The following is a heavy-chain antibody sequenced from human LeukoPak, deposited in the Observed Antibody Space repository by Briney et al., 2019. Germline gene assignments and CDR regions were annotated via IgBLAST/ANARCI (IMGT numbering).Heavy chain of an antibody. CDR2: INHSGST. J-gene: IGHJ6*03. V-gene: IGHV4-34*01. Sequence: SETLSLTCAVYGGSFSGYYWSWIRQPPGKGLEFIGGINHSGSTNYNPSLKSRVTVSVDTSKNQFSLKLSSVTAADTAIYYCARSDSGYDSRNYYYYYYMDVWGKGTTVTVSS. D-gene: IGHD5-12*01. CDR3: ARSDSGYDSRNYYYYYYMDV. CDR1: GGSFSGYY.